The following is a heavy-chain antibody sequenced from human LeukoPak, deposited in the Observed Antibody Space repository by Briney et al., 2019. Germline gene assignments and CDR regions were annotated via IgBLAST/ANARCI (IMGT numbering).Heavy chain of an antibody. J-gene: IGHJ3*02. D-gene: IGHD2-21*01. CDR3: AKRLSADLWGDDDAFDI. CDR1: GGSLSSSSYD. Sequence: PSETLSLTCPVSGGSLSSSSYDWGWLRQPPGTGLEWFGEINQSGSTNYNPSLKSRVTISVDTSKNQFSLKLSSVTAADTAVYYCAKRLSADLWGDDDAFDIWGQGTMVTVSS. CDR2: INQSGST. V-gene: IGHV4-39*01.